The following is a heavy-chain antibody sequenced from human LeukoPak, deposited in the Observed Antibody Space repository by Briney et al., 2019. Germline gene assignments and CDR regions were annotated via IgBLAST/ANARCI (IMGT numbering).Heavy chain of an antibody. CDR2: ISAYNGNT. CDR1: GYTFTSYG. D-gene: IGHD2-2*01. V-gene: IGHV1-18*04. Sequence: SVKVSCKASGYTFTSYGISWVRRAPGQGLEWMGWISAYNGNTNYAQKLQGRVTMTTDTSTSTAYMELRSLRSDDTAVYYCARGRGYCSSISCLPEGYWGRGTLVTVSS. CDR3: ARGRGYCSSISCLPEGY. J-gene: IGHJ4*02.